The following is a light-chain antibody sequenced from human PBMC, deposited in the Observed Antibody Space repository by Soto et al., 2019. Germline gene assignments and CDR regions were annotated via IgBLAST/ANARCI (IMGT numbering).Light chain of an antibody. CDR2: GAS. J-gene: IGKJ4*01. V-gene: IGKV3-15*01. CDR3: QQYKNWPLT. CDR1: QSVSSSY. Sequence: EIVLTRSRGTLSLSLGERATLCCRASQSVSSSYLAWYQQKPGQAPRFRIYGASTRATVIPDRFSVRLSWTEFTLTISSLQSEDVAVYDCQQYKNWPLTFGGGTKLDIK.